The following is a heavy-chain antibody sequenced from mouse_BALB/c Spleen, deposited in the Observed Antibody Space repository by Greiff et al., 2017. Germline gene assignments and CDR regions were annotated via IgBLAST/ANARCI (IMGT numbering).Heavy chain of an antibody. CDR3: ARSYDYDGAWFAY. CDR1: GFTFSSYG. J-gene: IGHJ3*01. V-gene: IGHV5-6*02. Sequence: EVMLVESGGDLVKPGGSLKLSCAASGFTFSSYGMSWVRQTPDKRLEWVATISSGGSYTYYPDSVKGRFTISRDNAKNTLYLHMSSLKSEDTAMYYCARSYDYDGAWFAYWGQGTLVTVSA. CDR2: ISSGGSYT. D-gene: IGHD2-4*01.